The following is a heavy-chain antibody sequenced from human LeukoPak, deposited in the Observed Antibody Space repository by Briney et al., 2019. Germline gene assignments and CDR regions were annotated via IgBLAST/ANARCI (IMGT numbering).Heavy chain of an antibody. D-gene: IGHD1-20*01. CDR2: ISCSGGST. Sequence: GGSLRLSCAASGFTFSSYAMSWVRQAPGKGLEWVSAISCSGGSTYYADSVKGRFTISRDNAKNSLYLQMNSLRAEDTAVYYCARDRAAYNWNDVYAFDIWGQGTMVTVSS. CDR1: GFTFSSYA. J-gene: IGHJ3*02. CDR3: ARDRAAYNWNDVYAFDI. V-gene: IGHV3-23*01.